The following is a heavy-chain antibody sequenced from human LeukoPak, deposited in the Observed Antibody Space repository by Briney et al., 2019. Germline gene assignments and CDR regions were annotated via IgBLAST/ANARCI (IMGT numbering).Heavy chain of an antibody. J-gene: IGHJ4*02. CDR3: ARIQSLGSSFSSFDY. Sequence: GGSLRLSCAASGFTFSSSWMNWVRQAPGKGLVWVSVIYSGGSTYYADSVKGRFTISRDNSRNTLYLQMNSLTADDTAVYYCARIQSLGSSFSSFDYWGQGTLVTVSS. CDR2: IYSGGST. V-gene: IGHV3-66*01. CDR1: GFTFSSSW. D-gene: IGHD6-13*01.